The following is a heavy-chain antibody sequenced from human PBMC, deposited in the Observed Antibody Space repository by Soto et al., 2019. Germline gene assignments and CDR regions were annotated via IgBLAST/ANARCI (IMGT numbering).Heavy chain of an antibody. CDR1: GFTFSSYR. V-gene: IGHV3-7*03. Sequence: GSPILSCAAPGFTFSSYRMSWVRQAPGKGLEWVANIKQDGSEKYYVDSVKGRFTSSRDNAKNSLYLQMNSLRAEDTAVYYCARSPLFRSGHYGMDVWGQGTTVTVSS. D-gene: IGHD3-3*01. J-gene: IGHJ6*02. CDR2: IKQDGSEK. CDR3: ARSPLFRSGHYGMDV.